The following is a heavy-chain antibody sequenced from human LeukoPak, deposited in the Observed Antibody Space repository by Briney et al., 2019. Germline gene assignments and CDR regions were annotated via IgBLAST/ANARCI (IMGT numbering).Heavy chain of an antibody. CDR2: ISSSSSYI. CDR3: ARDLWFGELSFNPSDY. CDR1: GFTFSSYS. D-gene: IGHD3-10*01. V-gene: IGHV3-21*01. Sequence: PGGSLRLSCAVSGFTFSSYSMNWVSQAPGKGLEWVSSISSSSSYIYYADSVKGRFTISRDNAKNSLYLQMNSLRAEDTAVYYCARDLWFGELSFNPSDYWGQGTLVTVSS. J-gene: IGHJ4*02.